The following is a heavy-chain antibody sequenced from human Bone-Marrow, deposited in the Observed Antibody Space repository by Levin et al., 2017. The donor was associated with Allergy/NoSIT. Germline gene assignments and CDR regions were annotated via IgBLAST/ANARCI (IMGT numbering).Heavy chain of an antibody. D-gene: IGHD6-19*01. CDR3: VRLQQWPDYYNMDV. J-gene: IGHJ6*03. CDR1: DGSFKGYW. Sequence: PGGSLRLSCAVHDGSFKGYWWSWVRQSPGKGLEWIAEINQSGQTKYNPSLQSRVTVSADWSNYQFYLKVRSMTAADTAVYYCVRLQQWPDYYNMDVWGRGTTVTVS. V-gene: IGHV4-34*01. CDR2: INQSGQT.